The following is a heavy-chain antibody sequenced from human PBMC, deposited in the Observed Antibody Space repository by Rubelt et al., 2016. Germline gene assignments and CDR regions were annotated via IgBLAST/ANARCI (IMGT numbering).Heavy chain of an antibody. J-gene: IGHJ4*02. D-gene: IGHD4-17*01. CDR2: IYYSGST. CDR3: ARPAHDYGDYYFDY. CDR1: GGSISSSSYY. V-gene: IGHV4-39*01. Sequence: QLQLQESGPGLVKPSETLSLTCTVSGGSISSSSYYWGWIRQPPGKGLEWIGSIYYSGSTYYNPSLKCRLSISEETSKYQFSRKLSPVTAADTAVDYCARPAHDYGDYYFDYWGQGTLVTVSS.